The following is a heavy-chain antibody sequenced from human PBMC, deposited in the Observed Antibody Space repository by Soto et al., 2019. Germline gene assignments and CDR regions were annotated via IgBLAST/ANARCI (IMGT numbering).Heavy chain of an antibody. CDR1: GGYFSGYY. CDR2: INHSGST. J-gene: IGHJ6*03. CDR3: ARGLGYYGSGTFLFYYYYYMDV. D-gene: IGHD3-10*01. V-gene: IGHV4-34*01. Sequence: SETLSLTSAVYGGYFSGYYWSWIRQPPGKGLEWIGEINHSGSTNYNPSLKSRVTISVDTSKNQFSLKLSSVTAADTAVYYCARGLGYYGSGTFLFYYYYYMDVWGKGTTVTVSS.